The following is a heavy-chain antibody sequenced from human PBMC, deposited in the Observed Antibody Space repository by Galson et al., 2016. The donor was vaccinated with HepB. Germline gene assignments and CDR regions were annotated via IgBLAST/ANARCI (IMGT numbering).Heavy chain of an antibody. CDR2: DSMDGRRK. Sequence: SLRLSCAASGFTFSGYGMHWVRQAPGKGLEWVAADSMDGRRKFYADSVKGRFTISRDNSNNMLFLQMSSLTEDDTAIYFCAKDFTGRQFGSGASYRWFAPWGPGTLVTVSS. D-gene: IGHD3-10*01. J-gene: IGHJ5*02. CDR1: GFTFSGYG. V-gene: IGHV3-30*18. CDR3: AKDFTGRQFGSGASYRWFAP.